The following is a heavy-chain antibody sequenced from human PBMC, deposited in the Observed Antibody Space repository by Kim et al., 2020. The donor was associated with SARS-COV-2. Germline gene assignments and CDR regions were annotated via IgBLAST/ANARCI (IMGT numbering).Heavy chain of an antibody. CDR2: IKQDGSEK. D-gene: IGHD3-16*01. CDR3: AREGEIGKKQLGPFDY. Sequence: GGSLRLSCAASGFTFSSYWMSWVRQAPGKGLEWVANIKQDGSEKYYVDSVKGRFTISRDNAKNSLYLQMNSLRAEDTAVYYCAREGEIGKKQLGPFDYWGQGTLVTVSS. V-gene: IGHV3-7*03. CDR1: GFTFSSYW. J-gene: IGHJ4*02.